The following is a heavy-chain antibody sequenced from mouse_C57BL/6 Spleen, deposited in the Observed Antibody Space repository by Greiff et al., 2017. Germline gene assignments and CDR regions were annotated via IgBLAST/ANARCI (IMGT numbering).Heavy chain of an antibody. CDR2: IYPGNSDT. CDR1: GYTFTSYW. V-gene: IGHV1-5*01. J-gene: IGHJ2*01. Sequence: VQLQQSGTVLARPGASVKLSCKTSGYTFTSYWMHWVKQRPGQGLEWIGAIYPGNSDTSYNQKFKGKAKLTAVTSASTAYMERSSLTDEDSAVYYCTRRANGSGDFDYWGQGTTLTVSA. D-gene: IGHD1-1*01. CDR3: TRRANGSGDFDY.